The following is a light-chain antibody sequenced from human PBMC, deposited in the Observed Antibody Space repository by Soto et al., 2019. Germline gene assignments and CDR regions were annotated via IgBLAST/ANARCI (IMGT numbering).Light chain of an antibody. CDR2: GAS. J-gene: IGKJ3*01. V-gene: IGKV3-20*01. Sequence: EIVLTQSPGTLSLSPGQRATLSCRASQSVNSNYLVWYQQKPGQAPRLLISGASRRATDIPDRFSRSGSGTAFTLTISRLEPEDFAVYYCQQYGSSPVTFGPGTKVDVK. CDR1: QSVNSNY. CDR3: QQYGSSPVT.